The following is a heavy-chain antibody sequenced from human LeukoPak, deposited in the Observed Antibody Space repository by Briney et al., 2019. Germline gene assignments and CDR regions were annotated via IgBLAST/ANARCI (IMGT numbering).Heavy chain of an antibody. CDR2: INPNSGGT. CDR3: ASGREYCSSTSCYAYYYYGMDV. D-gene: IGHD2-2*01. CDR1: GYTFTDYY. J-gene: IGHJ6*02. V-gene: IGHV1-2*02. Sequence: ASVKVSCKASGYTFTDYYIHWMRQAPGQGLEWMGWINPNSGGTNYAQKFQGRVTMTRDTSISTAYMELSRLRSDDTAVYYCASGREYCSSTSCYAYYYYGMDVWGQGTTVTVSS.